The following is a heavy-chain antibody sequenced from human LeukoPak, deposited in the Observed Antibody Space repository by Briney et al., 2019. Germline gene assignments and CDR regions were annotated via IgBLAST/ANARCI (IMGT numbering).Heavy chain of an antibody. CDR2: INPSGGGA. CDR1: GYTFTSYY. V-gene: IGHV1-46*01. D-gene: IGHD6-13*01. CDR3: ASGQLRIAAAGTQGLPTH. J-gene: IGHJ4*02. Sequence: ASVKVSCKASGYTFTSYYMHWVRQAPGQGLEWMGIINPSGGGASSAQKFQGRVTMTRDTSTSTVLMELSSLRSEDTAVYYCASGQLRIAAAGTQGLPTHWGQGTLVTVSS.